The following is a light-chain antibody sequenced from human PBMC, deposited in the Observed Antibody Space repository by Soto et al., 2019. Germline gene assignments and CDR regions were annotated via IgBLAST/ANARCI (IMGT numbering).Light chain of an antibody. CDR3: QQRSDWLWT. CDR1: QSVSSY. CDR2: DVS. Sequence: EIVLTQSPATLSLSPGERATLSCRASQSVSSYLAWYQQKPGQTPRLLIYDVSSRATGIPARFSGSGSGTDFTLTISSLEPEDCAVYYCQQRSDWLWTFGQGTKVEIK. V-gene: IGKV3-11*01. J-gene: IGKJ1*01.